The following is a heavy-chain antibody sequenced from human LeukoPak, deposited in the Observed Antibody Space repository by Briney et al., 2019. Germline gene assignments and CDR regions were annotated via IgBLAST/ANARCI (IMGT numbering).Heavy chain of an antibody. D-gene: IGHD3-16*02. CDR3: AKDQLRLGELSLSYFDY. CDR1: GFIFSNYW. J-gene: IGHJ4*02. V-gene: IGHV3-23*01. CDR2: ISGSGGST. Sequence: GGSLRLPCAASGFIFSNYWMSWVRQAPGKGLEWVSAISGSGGSTYYADSVKGRFTISRDNSKNTLYLQMNSLRAEDTAVYYCAKDQLRLGELSLSYFDYWGQGTLVTVSS.